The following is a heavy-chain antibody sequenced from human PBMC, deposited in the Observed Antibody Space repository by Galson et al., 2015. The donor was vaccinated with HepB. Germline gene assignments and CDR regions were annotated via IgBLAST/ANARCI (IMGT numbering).Heavy chain of an antibody. D-gene: IGHD4-17*01. V-gene: IGHV1-18*01. Sequence: SVKVSCKASGYTFTSYGISWVRQAPGQGLEWMGWISAYNGNTNYAQKLQGRVTMTTDTSTSTAYMELRSLRSDDTAVYYCARVTLDDYGDTNWFDPWGQGTLVTVSP. CDR3: ARVTLDDYGDTNWFDP. CDR1: GYTFTSYG. J-gene: IGHJ5*02. CDR2: ISAYNGNT.